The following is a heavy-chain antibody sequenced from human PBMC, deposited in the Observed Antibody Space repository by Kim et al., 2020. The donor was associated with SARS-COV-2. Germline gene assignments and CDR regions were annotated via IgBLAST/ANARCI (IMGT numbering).Heavy chain of an antibody. CDR2: ISYDGSNK. V-gene: IGHV3-30*04. J-gene: IGHJ4*02. CDR3: ARDITRVVGRRWLLYY. CDR1: GFTFSSYA. Sequence: GGSLRLSCAASGFTFSSYAMHWVRQAPGKGLEWVAVISYDGSNKYYADSVKGRFTISRDNSKNTLYLQMNSLRAEDTAVYYCARDITRVVGRRWLLYYWGQGTLVTVSS. D-gene: IGHD1-26*01.